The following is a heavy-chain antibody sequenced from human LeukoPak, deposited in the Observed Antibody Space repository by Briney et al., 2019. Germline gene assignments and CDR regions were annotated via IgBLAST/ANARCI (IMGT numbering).Heavy chain of an antibody. CDR1: GGSISSCY. D-gene: IGHD3-10*01. J-gene: IGHJ4*02. CDR3: ASHYYYGSGSYYYFDY. CDR2: IYYSGNT. V-gene: IGHV4-59*01. Sequence: SETLSLTCTVSGGSISSCYWSWIRQPPGKGLEWIGYIYYSGNTNYNPSLKSRVTISVDTSKNQFSLKLSSVTAADTAVYYCASHYYYGSGSYYYFDYWGQGTLVTVSS.